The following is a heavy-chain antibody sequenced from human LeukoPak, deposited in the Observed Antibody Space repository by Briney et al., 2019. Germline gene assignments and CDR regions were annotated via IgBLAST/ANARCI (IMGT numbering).Heavy chain of an antibody. J-gene: IGHJ4*02. CDR2: MNPNSGNT. D-gene: IGHD3-3*01. CDR3: ARGQRITIFGVVSMRDRFPDY. Sequence: ASVKVSCKASGFTFTSYDINWVRQAPGQGLEWMGWMNPNSGNTRYAQKVQGRITMTRDTSISTAYMELSRLRSDDTAVYYCARGQRITIFGVVSMRDRFPDYWGQGTLVTVSS. V-gene: IGHV1-8*01. CDR1: GFTFTSYD.